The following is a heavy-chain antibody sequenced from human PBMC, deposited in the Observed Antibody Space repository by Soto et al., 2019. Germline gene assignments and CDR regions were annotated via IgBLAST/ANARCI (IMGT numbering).Heavy chain of an antibody. J-gene: IGHJ6*02. Sequence: GGSLRLSFAASGFTFSSYGMHWVRHAPGKGLEWVAVISYDGSNKYYADSVKGRFTISRDNSKNTLYLQMNSLRAEDTAVYYCAKGSSSSRYYYGMDVWGQGTTVTVSS. CDR2: ISYDGSNK. V-gene: IGHV3-30*18. D-gene: IGHD6-6*01. CDR1: GFTFSSYG. CDR3: AKGSSSSRYYYGMDV.